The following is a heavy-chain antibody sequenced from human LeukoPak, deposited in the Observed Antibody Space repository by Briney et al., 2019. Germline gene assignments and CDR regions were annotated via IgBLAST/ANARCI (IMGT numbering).Heavy chain of an antibody. J-gene: IGHJ4*02. D-gene: IGHD1-26*01. CDR2: IYYTGST. Sequence: PSETLSLTCSVSGGSISTYYWSWIRRPPEKGLEWIGYIYYTGSTNYNPSLKSRITMSVDMSKNQFSLKLSSVTAADTAVYYCARDLRTGSYYPFEFWGQGTLVTVSS. CDR3: ARDLRTGSYYPFEF. V-gene: IGHV4-59*01. CDR1: GGSISTYY.